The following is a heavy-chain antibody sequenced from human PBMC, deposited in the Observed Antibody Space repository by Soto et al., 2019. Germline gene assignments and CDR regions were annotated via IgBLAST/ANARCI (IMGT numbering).Heavy chain of an antibody. J-gene: IGHJ4*02. Sequence: ASVKVSCKASGYTFTSYGISWVRQAPGQGLEWMGWISAYNGNTNYAQKLQGRVTMTTDTSTNTAYMELRSLRSDDTAVYYCARDGLRITMVRGVIRFDYWGQGTLVTVSS. CDR2: ISAYNGNT. V-gene: IGHV1-18*01. CDR1: GYTFTSYG. CDR3: ARDGLRITMVRGVIRFDY. D-gene: IGHD3-10*01.